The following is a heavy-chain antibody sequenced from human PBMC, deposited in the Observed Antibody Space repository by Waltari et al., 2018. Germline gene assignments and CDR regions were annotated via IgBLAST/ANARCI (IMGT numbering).Heavy chain of an antibody. V-gene: IGHV3-23*01. J-gene: IGHJ4*02. CDR2: ITGSGLTT. Sequence: VHLLASGGRVVQPGGCLRVSCTTSLLPFSNYAWSWVRQAPGKGLEWVSAITGSGLTTYYADSVKGRFTVSRDNSRNTVFLQMNTLRGDDTAVYYCAKEWEDTAMVAYYFDSWGQGTLVTVSS. CDR3: AKEWEDTAMVAYYFDS. CDR1: LLPFSNYA. D-gene: IGHD5-18*01.